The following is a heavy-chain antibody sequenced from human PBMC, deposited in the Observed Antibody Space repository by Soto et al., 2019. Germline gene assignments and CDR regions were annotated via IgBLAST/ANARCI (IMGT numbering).Heavy chain of an antibody. Sequence: GESLKISCKGSGYSFTSYWIGWVRQMPGKGLEWMGIIYPGDSDTRYSPSFQGQVTISADKSISTAYLQWSSLKASDTAMYYCARQGITIFGVVREEYYYYGMDVWGQGTTVTVSS. V-gene: IGHV5-51*01. CDR1: GYSFTSYW. CDR3: ARQGITIFGVVREEYYYYGMDV. CDR2: IYPGDSDT. J-gene: IGHJ6*02. D-gene: IGHD3-3*01.